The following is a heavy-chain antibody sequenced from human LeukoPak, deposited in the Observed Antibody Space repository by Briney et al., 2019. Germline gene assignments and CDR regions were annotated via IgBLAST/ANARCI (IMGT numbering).Heavy chain of an antibody. Sequence: PGGSLRLSCAASGFTFSSHAMSWVRQVPGKGLEWVSGISGSGGRTYYADSVKGRFTISRDNSRNTVYLQLNSLRAEDTAVYYCAKDRRITPIVVGDYWGQGTLVSVSS. CDR1: GFTFSSHA. CDR3: AKDRRITPIVVGDY. D-gene: IGHD3-22*01. V-gene: IGHV3-23*01. CDR2: ISGSGGRT. J-gene: IGHJ4*02.